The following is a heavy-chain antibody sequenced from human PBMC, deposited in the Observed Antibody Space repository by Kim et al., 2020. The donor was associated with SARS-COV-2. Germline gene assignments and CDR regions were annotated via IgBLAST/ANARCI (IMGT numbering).Heavy chain of an antibody. V-gene: IGHV3-23*01. J-gene: IGHJ3*02. Sequence: YYADSVKGRFTISRDNSKNTLYLQMNSLRAEDTAVYYCAKRIAAELAFDIWGQGTMVTVSS. D-gene: IGHD6-6*01. CDR3: AKRIAAELAFDI.